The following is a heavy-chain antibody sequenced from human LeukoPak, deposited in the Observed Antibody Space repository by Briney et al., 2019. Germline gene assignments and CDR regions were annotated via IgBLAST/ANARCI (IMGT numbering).Heavy chain of an antibody. D-gene: IGHD1-26*01. Sequence: ASVKVSCKASGYSSTDYYIYWVRQARGQGLEWMGWIKPNSGDTNYVQKFEGRVTMTRDTSISTAYMELSSLRSDDTAVYYCATKKYSGSFYAFWGQGTLVTVSS. CDR3: ATKKYSGSFYAF. J-gene: IGHJ4*02. V-gene: IGHV1-2*02. CDR2: IKPNSGDT. CDR1: GYSSTDYY.